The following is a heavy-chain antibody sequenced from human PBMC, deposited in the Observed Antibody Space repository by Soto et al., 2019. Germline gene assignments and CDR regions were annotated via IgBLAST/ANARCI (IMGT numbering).Heavy chain of an antibody. D-gene: IGHD5-12*01. CDR3: AKSGGYSGYGYFDY. CDR1: GFTLASKP. Sequence: EVPLLESGGGLVQPGGSRGLSCPASGFTLASKPLGWVRQPPGKGLEWVSAFIGSGGSTYNADSVKGRFTISRDNSKNTLYLQMNSLRAEDTAVYYCAKSGGYSGYGYFDYWGQGTLVTVSS. CDR2: FIGSGGST. V-gene: IGHV3-23*01. J-gene: IGHJ4*02.